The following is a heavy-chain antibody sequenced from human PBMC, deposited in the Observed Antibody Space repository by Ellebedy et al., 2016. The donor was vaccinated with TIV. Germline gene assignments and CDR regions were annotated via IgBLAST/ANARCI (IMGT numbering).Heavy chain of an antibody. V-gene: IGHV4-59*01. CDR3: ARNKGAGTGAEYFQH. Sequence: PSETLSLTCTVSGGSISSYYWSWIRQPPGKGLEWIGYIYYSGSTNYNPSLKSRVTISVDTSKNQFSLKLSSVTAADTAVYYCARNKGAGTGAEYFQHWGQGTLVTVSS. CDR2: IYYSGST. CDR1: GGSISSYY. D-gene: IGHD6-19*01. J-gene: IGHJ1*01.